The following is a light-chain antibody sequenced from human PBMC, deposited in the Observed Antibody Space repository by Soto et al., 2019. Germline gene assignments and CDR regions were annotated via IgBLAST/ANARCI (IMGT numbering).Light chain of an antibody. V-gene: IGKV3-11*01. Sequence: EIVLTQAPATVSLAPGGRATLSCMASQSVSSYLAWYQQKPGQAPRLLIYDASNRATGIPARFSGTGSGTDFTLTISTLEPEDFAVYYCQQRSNWPLPHFGAGTKVDIK. CDR2: DAS. J-gene: IGKJ4*01. CDR1: QSVSSY. CDR3: QQRSNWPLPH.